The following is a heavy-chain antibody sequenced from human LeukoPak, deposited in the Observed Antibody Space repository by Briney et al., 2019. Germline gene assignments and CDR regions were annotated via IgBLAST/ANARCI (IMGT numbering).Heavy chain of an antibody. CDR1: GIIFSIYE. Sequence: GGSLRLSCAASGIIFSIYEMNWVRQAPGKGLEWVSYISSGGRTIFYADSVKGRFTISRDNAKNSLYLQMDSLRAEDTALYYCATTSRDVLDYYFAHWGQGTLVTVSS. CDR3: ATTSRDVLDYYFAH. V-gene: IGHV3-48*03. CDR2: ISSGGRTI. D-gene: IGHD5-24*01. J-gene: IGHJ4*02.